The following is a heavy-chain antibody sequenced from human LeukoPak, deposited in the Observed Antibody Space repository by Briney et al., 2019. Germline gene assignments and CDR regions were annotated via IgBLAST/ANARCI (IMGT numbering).Heavy chain of an antibody. V-gene: IGHV1-3*03. CDR2: INAGNGNT. Sequence: GASVKVSCKASGYTFTSYAMHWVRQAPGQRLEWMGWINAGNGNTKYSQEFQGRVTITRDTSASTAYMELSSLRSEDTAVYYCATRGGRTNYYYMDVWGKGTTVTVSS. CDR1: GYTFTSYA. D-gene: IGHD2-15*01. CDR3: ATRGGRTNYYYMDV. J-gene: IGHJ6*03.